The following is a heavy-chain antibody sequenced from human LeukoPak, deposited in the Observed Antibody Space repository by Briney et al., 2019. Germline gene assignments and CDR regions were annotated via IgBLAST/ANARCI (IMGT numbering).Heavy chain of an antibody. D-gene: IGHD2-2*02. V-gene: IGHV3-48*01. CDR2: ISSSSSTI. CDR3: ARVGCSSTSCYTDLDY. Sequence: GGSLRLSCAASGFTFSSYSMNWVRQAPGKGLEWVSYISSSSSTIYYADSVKGRFTISRDNAKNSLYLQMNSLRAEDTAVYHCARVGCSSTSCYTDLDYWGQGTLFTVSS. CDR1: GFTFSSYS. J-gene: IGHJ4*02.